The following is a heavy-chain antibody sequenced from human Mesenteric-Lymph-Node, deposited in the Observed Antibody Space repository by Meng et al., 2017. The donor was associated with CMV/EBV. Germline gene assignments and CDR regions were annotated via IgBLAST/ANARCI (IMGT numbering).Heavy chain of an antibody. Sequence: QVQLVQSVAEAKKPGSSVKVSCKASGGTFSSYTISWVRQAPGQGLEWMGRIIPILGIANYAQKFQGRVTITADKSTSTAYMELSSLRSEDTAVYYCAGGIAAAGSRWFDPWGQGTLVTVSS. J-gene: IGHJ5*02. CDR2: IIPILGIA. D-gene: IGHD6-13*01. CDR3: AGGIAAAGSRWFDP. V-gene: IGHV1-69*02. CDR1: GGTFSSYT.